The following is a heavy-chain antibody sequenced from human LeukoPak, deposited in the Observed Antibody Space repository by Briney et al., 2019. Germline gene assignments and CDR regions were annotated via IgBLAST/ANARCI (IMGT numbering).Heavy chain of an antibody. CDR3: ARDSPYDFWSGYRHYYGMDV. D-gene: IGHD3-3*01. Sequence: PSETLSLTCTVSGGSVSSGSYYWSWIRQPPGKGLEWIGYIYYSGSTNYNPSLKSRVTISVDTSKNQFSLKLSSVTAADTAVYYCARDSPYDFWSGYRHYYGMDVWGQGTTVTVSS. V-gene: IGHV4-61*01. CDR1: GGSVSSGSYY. J-gene: IGHJ6*02. CDR2: IYYSGST.